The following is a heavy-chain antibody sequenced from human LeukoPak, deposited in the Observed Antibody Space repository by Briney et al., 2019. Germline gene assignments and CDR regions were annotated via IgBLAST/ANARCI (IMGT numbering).Heavy chain of an antibody. Sequence: GGSLRLSCAASGFIFSSYGMNWVRQAPGRGLEWVSSISSSSTYIYYADSVKGRFTISRDNAKNSLYLQMNSLRAEDTAVYYCARDPGAASPPSTSLDHWGQGTLVTVSS. CDR2: ISSSSTYI. V-gene: IGHV3-21*01. CDR3: ARDPGAASPPSTSLDH. J-gene: IGHJ5*02. CDR1: GFIFSSYG. D-gene: IGHD2-2*01.